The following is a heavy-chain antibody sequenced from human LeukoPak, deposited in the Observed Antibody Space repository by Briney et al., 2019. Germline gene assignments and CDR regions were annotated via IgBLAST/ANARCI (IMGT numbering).Heavy chain of an antibody. Sequence: GESLKISCKGSGYSFTSYWIGWVRQMPGKGLEWMGIIYPGDSDTRCSPSFQGQVTISADKSISTAYLQWSSLKASDTAMYYCARHVFSYYYGSGSYPYYFDYWGQGTLVTVSS. CDR1: GYSFTSYW. CDR3: ARHVFSYYYGSGSYPYYFDY. V-gene: IGHV5-51*01. CDR2: IYPGDSDT. J-gene: IGHJ4*02. D-gene: IGHD3-10*01.